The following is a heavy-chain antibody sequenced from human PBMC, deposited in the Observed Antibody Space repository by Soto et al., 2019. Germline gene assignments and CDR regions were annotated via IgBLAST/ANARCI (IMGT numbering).Heavy chain of an antibody. CDR1: GFTFSNYA. CDR2: TSYDGNNE. J-gene: IGHJ4*02. CDR3: AKDKGVFNWATSYFDY. D-gene: IGHD1-1*01. Sequence: GESLKISCAASGFTFSNYAMHWVRQAPGKGLEWVALTSYDGNNEYYTGSVKGRFTISRDNSKNTLFLQMNSPRPEDTAVYYCAKDKGVFNWATSYFDYWGQGALVTVSS. V-gene: IGHV3-30*18.